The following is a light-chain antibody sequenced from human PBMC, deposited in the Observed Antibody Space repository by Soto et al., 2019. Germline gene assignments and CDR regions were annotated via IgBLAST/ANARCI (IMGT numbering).Light chain of an antibody. V-gene: IGLV2-8*01. CDR2: EVV. Sequence: QSALTQPPSASGSPGQSVTISCTGTKSDIGVYDFVSWYQHHPGKAPRLIIYEVVQRPSGVPDRFSGSKSGNTASLTVSGLQAAYEADYFYKSYAGSNPYVFGGGTNVTVL. CDR3: KSYAGSNPYV. CDR1: KSDIGVYDF. J-gene: IGLJ1*01.